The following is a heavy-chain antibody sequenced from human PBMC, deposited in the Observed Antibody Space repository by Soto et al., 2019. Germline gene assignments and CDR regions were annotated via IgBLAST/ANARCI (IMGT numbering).Heavy chain of an antibody. Sequence: HPGGSLRLSCAASGFNFNNYGMHWLRQAPGKGPEWVAVISYDGNNEYYADSVEGRFSISRDNSQNTLYLQMNSLTPKDTAVYYCAKDRKDCRRCRLPQYFFFGMDVWGQGTTVTVSS. J-gene: IGHJ6*02. V-gene: IGHV3-30*18. CDR1: GFNFNNYG. CDR2: ISYDGNNE. D-gene: IGHD2-15*01. CDR3: AKDRKDCRRCRLPQYFFFGMDV.